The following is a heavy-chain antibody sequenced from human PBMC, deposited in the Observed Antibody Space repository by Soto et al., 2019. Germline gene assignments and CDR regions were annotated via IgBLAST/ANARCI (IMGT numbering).Heavy chain of an antibody. CDR3: ARQRAVAAGYGMDV. D-gene: IGHD6-19*01. J-gene: IGHJ6*02. CDR2: IYYSGST. CDR1: GGSISSNTYY. Sequence: SETLSLTCTVSGGSISSNTYYWGWIRQPPGKGLDWIGSIYYSGSTSYNPSLKSRVTISVDTSKNQFSLRLSSVTAADTTVYYCARQRAVAAGYGMDVWGQGTTVT. V-gene: IGHV4-39*01.